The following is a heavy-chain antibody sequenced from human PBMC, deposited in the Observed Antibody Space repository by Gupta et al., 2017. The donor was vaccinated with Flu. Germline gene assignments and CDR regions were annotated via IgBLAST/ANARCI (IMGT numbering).Heavy chain of an antibody. CDR3: AKDRLGQYSSSFDN. Sequence: EVQLVESGGGLVQPGRSLRLSCAASGFTFGDYAMNWVRQAPGKGLEWVSGITWNSVSMGYADSVKGRFTISRDNAKNSLYLQMNSLRDEDTAFYYCAKDRLGQYSSSFDNWGQGTLVTVSS. V-gene: IGHV3-9*01. D-gene: IGHD6-6*01. CDR2: ITWNSVSM. CDR1: GFTFGDYA. J-gene: IGHJ4*02.